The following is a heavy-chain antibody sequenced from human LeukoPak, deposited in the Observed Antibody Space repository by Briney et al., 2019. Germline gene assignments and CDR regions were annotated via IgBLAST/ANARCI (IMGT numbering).Heavy chain of an antibody. D-gene: IGHD3-16*01. CDR2: IYSGGST. J-gene: IGHJ3*02. CDR1: VFTVSSNY. CDR3: ARERGAYPRDAFDI. Sequence: GGSLRLSCAASVFTVSSNYMSWVRQAPGKGLEWVSVIYSGGSTYYADSVKGRFTISRDNSKNTLYLQMNSLRAEDTAVYYCARERGAYPRDAFDIWGQGTMVTVSS. V-gene: IGHV3-53*01.